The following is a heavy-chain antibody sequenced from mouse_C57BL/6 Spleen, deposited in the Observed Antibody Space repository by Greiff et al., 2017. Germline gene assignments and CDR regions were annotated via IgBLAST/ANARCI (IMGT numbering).Heavy chain of an antibody. CDR1: GYTFTSYW. CDR3: ASHDYDGGDY. CDR2: IDPSDSYT. J-gene: IGHJ2*01. Sequence: VQLQQSGAELVKPGASVKLSCKASGYTFTSYWMQWVKQRPGQGLEWIGEIDPSDSYTNYNQKFKGKATLTVDTSSSTAYMQLSSLTSEDSAVYYCASHDYDGGDYWGQGTTLTVSS. V-gene: IGHV1-50*01. D-gene: IGHD2-4*01.